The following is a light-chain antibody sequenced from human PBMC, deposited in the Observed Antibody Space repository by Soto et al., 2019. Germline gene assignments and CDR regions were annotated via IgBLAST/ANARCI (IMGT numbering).Light chain of an antibody. CDR2: GAS. CDR3: QHYGSSPPYT. CDR1: QSVSSGY. V-gene: IGKV3-20*01. Sequence: EIVLTQSPGTLSLSPGERATLSCRASQSVSSGYLAWYQQKPGQAPRLLISGASSRATDIPDRFSASGSGTDSTLTISRLEPEDFAVYYCQHYGSSPPYTFGQGTKLDIK. J-gene: IGKJ2*01.